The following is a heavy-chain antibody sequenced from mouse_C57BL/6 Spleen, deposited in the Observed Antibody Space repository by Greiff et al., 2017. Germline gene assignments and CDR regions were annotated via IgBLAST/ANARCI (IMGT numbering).Heavy chain of an antibody. V-gene: IGHV1-55*01. J-gene: IGHJ1*01. CDR1: GYTFTSYW. D-gene: IGHD1-1*01. CDR2: IYPGSGST. CDR3: ARADLGYCGRSYGYWYCEG. Sequence: QVQLQQPGAELVKPGASVKMSCKASGYTFTSYWITWVKQRPGQGLEWIGDIYPGSGSTNYNEKFKSKATLTVDPSSSTAYIQLSSLTSEDSAVCYCARADLGYCGRSYGYWYCEGWGAETTVTVSS.